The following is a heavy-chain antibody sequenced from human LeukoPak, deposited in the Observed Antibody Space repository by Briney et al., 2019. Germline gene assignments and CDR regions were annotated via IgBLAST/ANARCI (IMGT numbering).Heavy chain of an antibody. CDR1: GGSISSYY. Sequence: PSETLSLTCTVSGGSISSYYWSWIRQPPGKGLEWIGYIYYSGSTNYNPSLKSRVTISVDTSKNQFSLKLSSVTAADTAVYYCARADGDYEPFFDYWGQGTLVTVSS. CDR2: IYYSGST. J-gene: IGHJ4*02. CDR3: ARADGDYEPFFDY. D-gene: IGHD4-17*01. V-gene: IGHV4-59*12.